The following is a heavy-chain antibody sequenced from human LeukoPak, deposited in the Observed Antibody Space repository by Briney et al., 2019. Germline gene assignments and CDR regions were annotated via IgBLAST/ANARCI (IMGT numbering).Heavy chain of an antibody. D-gene: IGHD2-2*01. J-gene: IGHJ6*03. Sequence: GGSLRLSCAASGFTFDDYAMHWVRQAPGKGLEWVSGISWNSGSIGYADSVKGRFTISRDNAKNSLYLQMNSLRAEDTAVYYCARDQYAPDYMDVWGKGTTVTVSS. V-gene: IGHV3-9*01. CDR1: GFTFDDYA. CDR3: ARDQYAPDYMDV. CDR2: ISWNSGSI.